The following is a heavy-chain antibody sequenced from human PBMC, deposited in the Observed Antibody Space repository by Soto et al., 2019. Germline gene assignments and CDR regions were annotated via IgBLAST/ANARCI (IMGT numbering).Heavy chain of an antibody. D-gene: IGHD6-13*01. V-gene: IGHV3-30-3*01. J-gene: IGHJ6*02. Sequence: QVQLVESGGGVVQPGRSLRLSCAASGFTFSSYAMHWVRQAPGKGLEWVAVISYDGSNKYYADSVKGRFTISRDNSKNTLYLPMNSLRAEDTAVYYCARDRGSSSWFYYYYGMDVWGQGTTVTVSS. CDR1: GFTFSSYA. CDR3: ARDRGSSSWFYYYYGMDV. CDR2: ISYDGSNK.